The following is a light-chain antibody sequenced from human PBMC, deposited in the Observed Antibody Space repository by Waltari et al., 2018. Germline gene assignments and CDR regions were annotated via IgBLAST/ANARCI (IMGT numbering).Light chain of an antibody. CDR3: SSYISSSTLEL. CDR2: DVS. Sequence: QSALTQPASVSGSPGQSITISCTGTSSDVGGYNYVSWYQQHPGKAPKPMIYDVSNRPSGVSNRFSGSKSGNTASLTISGRQAEDEADYYCSSYISSSTLELFGGGTSLTVL. J-gene: IGLJ2*01. V-gene: IGLV2-14*03. CDR1: SSDVGGYNY.